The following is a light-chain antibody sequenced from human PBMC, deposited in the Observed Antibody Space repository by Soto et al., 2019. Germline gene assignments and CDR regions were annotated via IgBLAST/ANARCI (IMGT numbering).Light chain of an antibody. J-gene: IGLJ3*02. CDR2: SNY. V-gene: IGLV1-44*01. CDR3: AAWDDGLNGWV. CDR1: TSNIGSYT. Sequence: QSVLTQPPSASGTPGQRVTVSCSGSTSNIGSYTVNWFQQLPGTAPKLLIYSNYHRPSGVPDRFSGSKSGTSASLAISGLQSEDVAHYYCAAWDDGLNGWVFGGGTKLTVL.